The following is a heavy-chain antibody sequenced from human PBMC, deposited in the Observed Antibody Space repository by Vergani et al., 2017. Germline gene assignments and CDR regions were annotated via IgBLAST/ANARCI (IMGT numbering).Heavy chain of an antibody. CDR2: IIPMFGVT. V-gene: IGHV1-69*13. Sequence: QVPLVQSGAEVEKPGSAVKVSCKASGVTLSSYGISLVRQAPGKGPEWMGRIIPMFGVTNFAQKFQDRRILTADESKTTVYMQLSSLKSEETAMYFCAREGISATFQYWGQGTLVTVSS. CDR1: GVTLSSYG. J-gene: IGHJ1*01. D-gene: IGHD6-13*01. CDR3: AREGISATFQY.